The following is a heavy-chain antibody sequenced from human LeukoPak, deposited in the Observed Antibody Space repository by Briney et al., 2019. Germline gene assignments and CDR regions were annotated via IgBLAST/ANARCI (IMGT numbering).Heavy chain of an antibody. D-gene: IGHD1/OR15-1a*01. CDR3: ARVNKPADYYYYGLDV. V-gene: IGHV3-30-3*01. J-gene: IGHJ6*02. CDR2: ISYDGSNK. CDR1: GFTFSSYA. Sequence: GGSLRLSCAASGFTFSSYAMHWVRQAPGKGLEWVAVISYDGSNKYYADSVKGRFTISRDKLKNTLYLQMNSLRAEDTAVYYCARVNKPADYYYYGLDVWGQGTTVTVSS.